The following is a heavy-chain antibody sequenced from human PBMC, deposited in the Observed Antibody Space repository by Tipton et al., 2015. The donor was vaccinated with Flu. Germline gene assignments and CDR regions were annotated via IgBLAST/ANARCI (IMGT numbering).Heavy chain of an antibody. CDR2: IYTSGST. V-gene: IGHV4-4*07. CDR3: AGIAVAGIFDY. CDR1: GGSISSYY. D-gene: IGHD6-19*01. Sequence: TLSLTCTVSGGSISSYYWSWIRQPAGKGLEWIGRIYTSGSTNYNPSLKSRVTMSVDTSKNQFSLKLSSVTAADTAVYYCAGIAVAGIFDYWGQETLVTVSS. J-gene: IGHJ4*02.